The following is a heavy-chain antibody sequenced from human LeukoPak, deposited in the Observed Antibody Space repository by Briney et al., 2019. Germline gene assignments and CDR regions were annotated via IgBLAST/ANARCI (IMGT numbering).Heavy chain of an antibody. V-gene: IGHV4-59*08. CDR2: IYYSGST. D-gene: IGHD3-10*01. Sequence: SETLSLTCTVSGGSISSYYWSWLRQPPGKGLEWVGYIYYSGSTNYNPSLKSRVTISVDTSKNQFSLKLSSVTAADTAVYYCARLSSRGGGVSAFDIWGQGTMVTVSS. J-gene: IGHJ3*02. CDR3: ARLSSRGGGVSAFDI. CDR1: GGSISSYY.